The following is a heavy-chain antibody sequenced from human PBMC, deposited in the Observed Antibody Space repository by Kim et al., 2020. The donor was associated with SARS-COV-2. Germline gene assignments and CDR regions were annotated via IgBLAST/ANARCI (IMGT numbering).Heavy chain of an antibody. D-gene: IGHD3-10*01. CDR2: IIPIFGTA. V-gene: IGHV1-69*13. Sequence: SVKVSCKASGGTFSSYAISWVRQAPGQGLEWMGGIIPIFGTANYAQKFQGRVTITADESTSTAYMELSSLRSEDTAVYYCARDDSPGLWFGANWFDPWGQGTLVTVSS. CDR3: ARDDSPGLWFGANWFDP. J-gene: IGHJ5*02. CDR1: GGTFSSYA.